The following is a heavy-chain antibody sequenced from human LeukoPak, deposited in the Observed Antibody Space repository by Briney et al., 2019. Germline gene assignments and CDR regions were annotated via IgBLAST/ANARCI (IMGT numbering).Heavy chain of an antibody. D-gene: IGHD3-16*01. CDR2: INHNGNVN. CDR3: ARGGGLDV. Sequence: GGCLRLSCAASGFTFSSYWMNWARQAPGKGLEWVASINHNGNVNYYVDSVKGRFTISRDNAKNSLYLQMSNLRAEDTAVYFCARGGGLDVWGQGATVTVSS. J-gene: IGHJ6*02. V-gene: IGHV3-7*03. CDR1: GFTFSSYW.